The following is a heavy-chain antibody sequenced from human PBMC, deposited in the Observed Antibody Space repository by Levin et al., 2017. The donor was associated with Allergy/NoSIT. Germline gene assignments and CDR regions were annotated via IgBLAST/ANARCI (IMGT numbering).Heavy chain of an antibody. V-gene: IGHV4-39*07. CDR3: AREVVATAGIDY. CDR2: IFYSGDT. CDR1: GDSISSETYY. Sequence: SETLSLTCTVSGDSISSETYYWDWIRQPPGKGLEWIGNIFYSGDTHYNPSLKSRVSISVDTSKNQFSLKLSSVTAADTAIYYCAREVVATAGIDYWGRGTLVTVSS. J-gene: IGHJ4*02. D-gene: IGHD6-13*01.